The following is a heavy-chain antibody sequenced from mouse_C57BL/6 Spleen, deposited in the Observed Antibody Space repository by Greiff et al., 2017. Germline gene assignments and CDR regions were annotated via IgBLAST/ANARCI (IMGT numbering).Heavy chain of an antibody. V-gene: IGHV5-17*01. J-gene: IGHJ4*01. Sequence: EVMLVESGGGLVKPGGSLKLSCAASGFTFSDYGMHWVRQAPEKGLEWVAYISSGSSTIYYADTVKGRFTISRDNAKKTLFLQMTSLRSEDTAMYYCARIDYGNPYYYAMDYWGQGTSVTVSS. CDR1: GFTFSDYG. CDR2: ISSGSSTI. CDR3: ARIDYGNPYYYAMDY. D-gene: IGHD2-1*01.